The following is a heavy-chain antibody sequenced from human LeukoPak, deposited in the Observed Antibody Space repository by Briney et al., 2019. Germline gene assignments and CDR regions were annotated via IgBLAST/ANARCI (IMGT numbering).Heavy chain of an antibody. CDR3: ARGAPRTKNNNYWGLFDP. CDR1: GGTFSSYA. V-gene: IGHV1-46*01. D-gene: IGHD7-27*01. CDR2: INSSGGST. Sequence: GASVKVSCKASGGTFSSYAISWVRQAPGQGLEWMGIINSSGGSTTYAQKFQGRVTMTRDTSTSTVYMELSSLRSEDTAVYYCARGAPRTKNNNYWGLFDPWGQGTLVTVSS. J-gene: IGHJ5*02.